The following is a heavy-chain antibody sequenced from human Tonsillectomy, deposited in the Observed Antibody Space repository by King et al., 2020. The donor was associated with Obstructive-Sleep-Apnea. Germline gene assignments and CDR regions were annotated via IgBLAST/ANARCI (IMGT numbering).Heavy chain of an antibody. CDR3: ARRGAGSYYYYGMDV. CDR2: IYSGST. D-gene: IGHD1-1*01. CDR1: GGSIRGYY. V-gene: IGHV4-59*08. J-gene: IGHJ6*02. Sequence: QLQESGPGLVKPSETLSLTCAVSGGSIRGYYWSWIRQPPGKGLEWIGYIYSGSTNYNPSLKSRVTISVDTSKNQFSLGLTSVTAADTAVYYWARRGAGSYYYYGMDVWGQGTTVTVSS.